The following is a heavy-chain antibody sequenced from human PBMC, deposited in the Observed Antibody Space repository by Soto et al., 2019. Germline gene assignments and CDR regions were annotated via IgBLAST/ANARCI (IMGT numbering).Heavy chain of an antibody. Sequence: EVQLVESGGGLVKPGGSLRLSCAASGFTFSSYSMNWVRQAPGKGLEWVSSISSSSSYIYYADSVKGRFTISRDNAKNSLYLKMNSLRAEDTAVYYCARDPSGYSGYDFYYFDYWGQGTLVTVSS. J-gene: IGHJ4*02. V-gene: IGHV3-21*01. CDR3: ARDPSGYSGYDFYYFDY. CDR1: GFTFSSYS. D-gene: IGHD5-12*01. CDR2: ISSSSSYI.